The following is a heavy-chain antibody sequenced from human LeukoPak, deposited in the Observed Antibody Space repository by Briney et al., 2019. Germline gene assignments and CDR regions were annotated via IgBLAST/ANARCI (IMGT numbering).Heavy chain of an antibody. CDR1: GYTFTSFG. V-gene: IGHV1-18*01. J-gene: IGHJ4*02. CDR3: TRDLGVDTTMIFFDY. D-gene: IGHD5-18*01. Sequence: RASVKVSCKASGYTFTSFGISWVRQAPGQGLEWMGWSSAYNGNTNYAQKFQGRVTMITDTSTSTAYMEVRSLRSDDTAVYYCTRDLGVDTTMIFFDYWGQGSLVTVSS. CDR2: SSAYNGNT.